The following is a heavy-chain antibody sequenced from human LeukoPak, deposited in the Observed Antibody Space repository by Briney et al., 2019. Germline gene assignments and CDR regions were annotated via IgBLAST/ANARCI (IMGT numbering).Heavy chain of an antibody. CDR2: IKQDGSEK. CDR3: AREANIAVAGTGIDY. J-gene: IGHJ4*02. CDR1: GFTFSSYW. Sequence: GGSLRLSCAASGFTFSSYWMSWVRQAPGKGLEWVANIKQDGSEKYYVDSVKGRFTISRDNAKNSLYLQMNSLRAEDTAVYYCAREANIAVAGTGIDYWGQGTLVTVSS. V-gene: IGHV3-7*01. D-gene: IGHD6-19*01.